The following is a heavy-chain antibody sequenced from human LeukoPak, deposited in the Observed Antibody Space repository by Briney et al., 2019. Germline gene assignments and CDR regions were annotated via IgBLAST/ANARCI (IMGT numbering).Heavy chain of an antibody. Sequence: GGSLKLSCAASGFTFSNHYMSWIRQAPGKGLEWVSYISTSGSTIYYADSVKGRFTISRDNAKNSLYLQMNSLRAEDTAVYYCARGKSSGWYYFDYWGQGTLVTVSS. D-gene: IGHD6-19*01. CDR2: ISTSGSTI. V-gene: IGHV3-11*01. CDR3: ARGKSSGWYYFDY. CDR1: GFTFSNHY. J-gene: IGHJ4*02.